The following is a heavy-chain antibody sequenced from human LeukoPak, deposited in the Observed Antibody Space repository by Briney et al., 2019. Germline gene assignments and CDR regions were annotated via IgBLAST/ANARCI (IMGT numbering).Heavy chain of an antibody. CDR1: GFTFSSYW. J-gene: IGHJ4*02. D-gene: IGHD5-18*01. CDR3: TTEQMDTAMVKGY. CDR2: IKQDGSEK. Sequence: GGSLRLSCAASGFTFSSYWMSWVRQAPGKGLEWVANIKQDGSEKYYVDSVKGRFTISRDNAKNSLYLQMNSLKTEDTAVYYCTTEQMDTAMVKGYWGQGTLVTVSS. V-gene: IGHV3-7*03.